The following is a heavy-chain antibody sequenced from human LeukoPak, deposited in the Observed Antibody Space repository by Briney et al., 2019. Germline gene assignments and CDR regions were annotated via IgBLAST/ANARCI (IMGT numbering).Heavy chain of an antibody. CDR3: ARGCSSTSCSDAFDI. D-gene: IGHD2-2*01. CDR2: SYFSGST. J-gene: IGHJ3*02. V-gene: IGHV4-59*01. Sequence: SETLSLTCTVSGDSISRYYWSWIRQSPGKGLQWIGYSYFSGSTNYNPSLKGRVIISVDRSKNQVSLNLSSVTAADTAVYYCARGCSSTSCSDAFDIWGQGTMVTVSS. CDR1: GDSISRYY.